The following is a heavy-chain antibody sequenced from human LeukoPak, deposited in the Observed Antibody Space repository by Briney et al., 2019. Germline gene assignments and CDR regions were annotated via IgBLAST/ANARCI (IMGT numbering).Heavy chain of an antibody. CDR2: ISRSSSYI. D-gene: IGHD2-15*01. Sequence: GGSLRLSCAASGFTFSDYFMNWVRQAPGKGLEWVSSISRSSSYIYYADSVKGRFTIPRDNAKNSLYLQMNRLRAEDTAVYYCARDLEVEGIGPTLWGQGTLVTVSS. CDR3: ARDLEVEGIGPTL. J-gene: IGHJ4*02. CDR1: GFTFSDYF. V-gene: IGHV3-21*01.